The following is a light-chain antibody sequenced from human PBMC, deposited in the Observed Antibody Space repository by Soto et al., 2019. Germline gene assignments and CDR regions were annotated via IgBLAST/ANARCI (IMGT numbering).Light chain of an antibody. J-gene: IGKJ2*01. V-gene: IGKV1-33*01. CDR1: QDISNN. CDR3: QQYDNLPYT. Sequence: DIQMIQSPSSLSASVGDRVTITCQASQDISNNLNWYQQKPGKAPKLLLYDASNLETGVPSRFSGSGSGTDFTFTISSLQPEDIATYYCQQYDNLPYTFGQGTKLEIK. CDR2: DAS.